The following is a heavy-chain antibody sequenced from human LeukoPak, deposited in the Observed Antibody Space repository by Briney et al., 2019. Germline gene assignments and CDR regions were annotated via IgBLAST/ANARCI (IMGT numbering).Heavy chain of an antibody. CDR3: AKFWYYYGSGSYYPDSEYYYMDV. J-gene: IGHJ6*03. V-gene: IGHV4-59*08. CDR2: IYYSGST. CDR1: GGSISSYY. Sequence: SETLSLTCTVSGGSISSYYWNWIRQPPGKGLEWIGHIYYSGSTNYSPSLKSRVTISVDTSKNQFSLKLSSVTAADTAVYYCAKFWYYYGSGSYYPDSEYYYMDVWGKGTTVTVSS. D-gene: IGHD3-10*01.